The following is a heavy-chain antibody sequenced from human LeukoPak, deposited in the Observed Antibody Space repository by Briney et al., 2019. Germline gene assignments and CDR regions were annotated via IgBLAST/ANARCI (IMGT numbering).Heavy chain of an antibody. CDR1: GFTFSSYA. V-gene: IGHV3-23*01. J-gene: IGHJ4*02. CDR2: ISGSGGST. Sequence: PGGSVRLSCAASGFTFSSYAMSWVRQAPGKGLEWVSAISGSGGSTYYADSVKGRFTISRDNSKNTLYLQMNSLRAEDTAVYYCAEPEGGYYDIRPDWGQGTLVTVSS. D-gene: IGHD3-22*01. CDR3: AEPEGGYYDIRPD.